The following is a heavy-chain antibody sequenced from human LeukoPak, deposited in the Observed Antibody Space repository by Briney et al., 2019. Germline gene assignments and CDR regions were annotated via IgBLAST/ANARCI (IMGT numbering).Heavy chain of an antibody. CDR2: IKQDGSEK. D-gene: IGHD3-10*01. CDR1: GFTFSSYW. Sequence: GGSLRLSRAASGFTFSSYWMSWVRQAPGKGLEWVANIKQDGSEKYYVDSVKGRFTISRDNAKNSLYLQMNSLRAEDTALYYCAKAGPGFGFDYWGQGTLVTVSS. V-gene: IGHV3-7*01. J-gene: IGHJ4*02. CDR3: AKAGPGFGFDY.